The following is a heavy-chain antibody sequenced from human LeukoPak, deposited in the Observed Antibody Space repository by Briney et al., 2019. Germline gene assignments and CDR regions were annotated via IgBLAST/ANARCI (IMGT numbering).Heavy chain of an antibody. V-gene: IGHV3-53*01. J-gene: IGHJ4*02. Sequence: GGSLRLFCAASGFTVSNNQMTWVRQAPGKGLEWVSVIYGGGSTYYADSVKGRFTISRDNSKNTLYLQMSSLRAEDTAVYYCARGGGAVSLDHWGQGTLVTVSS. D-gene: IGHD6-19*01. CDR1: GFTVSNNQ. CDR2: IYGGGST. CDR3: ARGGGAVSLDH.